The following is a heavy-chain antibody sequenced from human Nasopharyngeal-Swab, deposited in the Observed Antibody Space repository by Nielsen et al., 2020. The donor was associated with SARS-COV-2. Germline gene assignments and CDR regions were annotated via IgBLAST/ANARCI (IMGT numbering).Heavy chain of an antibody. J-gene: IGHJ1*01. D-gene: IGHD3-3*01. CDR1: GGSTSSGTYY. Sequence: SETLSLTCTVSGGSTSSGTYYWSWIRQPAGKGLEWIGRIYTGGSTNYNPSLKSRVTISVDTSKNQFSLKLSSVTAADTAVYYCARGGDFWGGYSLEYFQHWGQGTLVTVSS. CDR2: IYTGGST. CDR3: ARGGDFWGGYSLEYFQH. V-gene: IGHV4-61*02.